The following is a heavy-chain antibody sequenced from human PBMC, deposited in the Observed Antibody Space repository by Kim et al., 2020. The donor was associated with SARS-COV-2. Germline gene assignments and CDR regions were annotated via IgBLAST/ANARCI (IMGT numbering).Heavy chain of an antibody. CDR2: INWNSGNI. V-gene: IGHV3-9*01. J-gene: IGHJ4*02. CDR1: GFTFDDYA. CDR3: AKDVEYSGSYFHY. Sequence: GGSLRLSCAASGFTFDDYAMHWVRQAPGKGLEWVSGINWNSGNIAYADSVKGRFTISRDNAKNSLYLQMNSLRTEDTALYYCAKDVEYSGSYFHYWGQGTLVTVSS. D-gene: IGHD1-26*01.